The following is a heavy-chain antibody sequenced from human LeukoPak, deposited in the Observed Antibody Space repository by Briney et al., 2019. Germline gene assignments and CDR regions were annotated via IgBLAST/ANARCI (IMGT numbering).Heavy chain of an antibody. Sequence: SETLSLTCTVSGGSISSYYWGWIRQPAGKGLEWIGRIYTSGSTNYNPSLKSRVTMSVDTSKNQFSLKLSSVTAADTAVYYCARGSTYYDFWSGYRKPFYYYYGMDVWGRGTTVTVSS. CDR3: ARGSTYYDFWSGYRKPFYYYYGMDV. V-gene: IGHV4-4*07. CDR1: GGSISSYY. D-gene: IGHD3-3*01. J-gene: IGHJ6*02. CDR2: IYTSGST.